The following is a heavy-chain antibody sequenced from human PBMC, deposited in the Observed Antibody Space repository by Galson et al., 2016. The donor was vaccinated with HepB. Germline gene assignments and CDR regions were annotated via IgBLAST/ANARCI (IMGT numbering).Heavy chain of an antibody. Sequence: SLRLSCAASGSTVRSNYMSWVRQAPGKGLEWVSLMYSDGRTFYEDSVKGRFTISRDNSKDTVYLQMNSLRAADTAVYYCGAFDIWGQGTTVIVSS. CDR1: GSTVRSNY. V-gene: IGHV3-53*01. CDR2: MYSDGRT. CDR3: GAFDI. J-gene: IGHJ3*02.